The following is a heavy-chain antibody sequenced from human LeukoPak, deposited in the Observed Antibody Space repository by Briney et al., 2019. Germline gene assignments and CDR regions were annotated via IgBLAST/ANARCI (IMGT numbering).Heavy chain of an antibody. D-gene: IGHD3-3*01. V-gene: IGHV3-21*01. J-gene: IGHJ3*02. CDR2: ISSSSSYI. CDR1: GFTFSSYS. Sequence: GGSLRLSCAASGFTFSSYSMSWVRQAPGKGLEWVSSISSSSSYIYYADSVKGRFTISRDNAKNSLYLQMNSLRAEDTAVYYCARDPSITIFGVVIPPYDAFDIWGQGTMVTVSS. CDR3: ARDPSITIFGVVIPPYDAFDI.